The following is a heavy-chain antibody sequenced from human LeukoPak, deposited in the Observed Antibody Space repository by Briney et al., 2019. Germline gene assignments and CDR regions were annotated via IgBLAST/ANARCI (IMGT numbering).Heavy chain of an antibody. D-gene: IGHD1-1*01. CDR1: GYSFISYW. CDR3: ARMRFSTTGTTGFDY. V-gene: IGHV5-51*01. CDR2: IFPGDSDT. J-gene: IGHJ4*02. Sequence: GESLKISCKGSGYSFISYWIGWLRQMPGKGLEWMGIIFPGDSDTRSSPSFQGQVTISADKSISTAYLQWSSLKASDSAMYYCARMRFSTTGTTGFDYWGQGTLVTVSS.